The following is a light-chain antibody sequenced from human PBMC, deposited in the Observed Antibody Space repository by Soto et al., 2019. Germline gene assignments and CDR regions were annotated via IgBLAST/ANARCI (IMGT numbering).Light chain of an antibody. J-gene: IGLJ2*01. CDR1: NSDVGGYDY. CDR3: SSYTSRISEVI. Sequence: QSALTQPASVSGSPGQSITISCTGTNSDVGGYDYVSWYQQHPGKATKLIIYDVNNRPSGISTRFSGSKSGNTASLTISGLQAEDEADYYCSSYTSRISEVIFGGGTKLTVL. CDR2: DVN. V-gene: IGLV2-14*03.